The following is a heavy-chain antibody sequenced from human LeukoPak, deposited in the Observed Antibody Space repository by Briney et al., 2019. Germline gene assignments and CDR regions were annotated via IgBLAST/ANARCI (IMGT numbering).Heavy chain of an antibody. V-gene: IGHV3-48*04. J-gene: IGHJ4*02. Sequence: GKSLRLSCAASGFTFSSYGMHWVRQAPGKGLEWVSYISSSGSIIYYADSVKGRFTISRDNAKNSLYLQMNSLRAEDTAVYYCARDDLRIAGGFGYWGQGTLVTVSS. CDR2: ISSSGSII. CDR3: ARDDLRIAGGFGY. CDR1: GFTFSSYG. D-gene: IGHD6-13*01.